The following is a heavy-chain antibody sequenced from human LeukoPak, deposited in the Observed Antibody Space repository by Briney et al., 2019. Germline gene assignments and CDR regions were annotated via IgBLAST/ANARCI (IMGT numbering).Heavy chain of an antibody. J-gene: IGHJ5*02. D-gene: IGHD1-26*01. Sequence: GGPLRLSCGASGFTFSSYAMSWVRQAPGKGLEWVSAISGSGGSTYYADSVKGRFTISRDNSKNTLYLQMNSLRAEDTAVYYCAKDVGATTRGWFDPWGQGTLVTVSS. V-gene: IGHV3-23*01. CDR1: GFTFSSYA. CDR2: ISGSGGST. CDR3: AKDVGATTRGWFDP.